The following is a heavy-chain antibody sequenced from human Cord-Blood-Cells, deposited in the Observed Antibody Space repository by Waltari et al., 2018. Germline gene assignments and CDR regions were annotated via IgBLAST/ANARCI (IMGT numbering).Heavy chain of an antibody. CDR3: ARRRDYSNYAFDI. V-gene: IGHV4-39*01. Sequence: QLQLQESGPGLVKPSETLSLTCTVSGGSISSSSYYWGWIRQPPGKGLEWIGSIYYSGSTYYTPSLKSRVTISVDTSKNQFSLKLSSVTAADTAVYYCARRRDYSNYAFDIWGQGTMVTVSS. D-gene: IGHD4-4*01. CDR2: IYYSGST. CDR1: GGSISSSSYY. J-gene: IGHJ3*02.